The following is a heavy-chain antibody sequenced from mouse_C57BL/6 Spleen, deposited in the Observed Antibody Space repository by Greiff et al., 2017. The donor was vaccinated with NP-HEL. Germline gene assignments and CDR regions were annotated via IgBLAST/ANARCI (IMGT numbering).Heavy chain of an antibody. V-gene: IGHV1-59*01. CDR2: IDPSDSYT. D-gene: IGHD4-1*01. CDR3: ARDLTGRDFDV. J-gene: IGHJ1*03. Sequence: VQLQQPGAELVRPGTSVKLSCKASGYTFTSYWMHWVKQRPGQGLEWIGVIDPSDSYTNYTQKFKGKATLTVDTSSSTAYMQLSSLTSEDSAVYYCARDLTGRDFDVWGTGTTVTVSS. CDR1: GYTFTSYW.